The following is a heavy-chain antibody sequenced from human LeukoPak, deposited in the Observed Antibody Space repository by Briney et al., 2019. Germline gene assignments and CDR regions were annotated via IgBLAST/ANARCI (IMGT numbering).Heavy chain of an antibody. CDR3: AKDRGVIDY. J-gene: IGHJ4*02. CDR1: GGSFSGYY. Sequence: ETLSLTCAVYGGSFSGYYWSWIRQPPGKGLEWVSAIGGSGGSTYYADSVKGRFTISRDNSKNTLYLQMNSLRAEDTAVYYCAKDRGVIDYWGQGTLVTVSS. D-gene: IGHD3-10*01. CDR2: IGGSGGST. V-gene: IGHV3-23*01.